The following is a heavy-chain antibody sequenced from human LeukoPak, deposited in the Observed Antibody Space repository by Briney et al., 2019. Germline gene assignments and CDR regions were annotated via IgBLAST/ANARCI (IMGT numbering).Heavy chain of an antibody. CDR2: FYYSGST. J-gene: IGHJ4*02. CDR3: ARFFYYDASRPPF. D-gene: IGHD3-16*01. CDR1: GGSISSSSYY. Sequence: PSETLSLTCTVVSGGSISSSSYYWGWIRQPPGKGLEWIGSFYYSGSTYYNPSLKSRVTISADTSKNQFSLKLSSVTAADSAVYYCARFFYYDASRPPFWGQGTLVAVSS. V-gene: IGHV4-39*01.